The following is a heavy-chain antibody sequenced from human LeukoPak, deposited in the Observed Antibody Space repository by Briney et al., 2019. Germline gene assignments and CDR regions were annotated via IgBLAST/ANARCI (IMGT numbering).Heavy chain of an antibody. CDR1: GASITSYY. J-gene: IGHJ4*02. CDR2: IHYSGST. Sequence: KPSETLSVTCTVSGASITSYYWTWIRQPPGKGLEWIGYIHYSGSTNYNPSLKSRVTISVDTSKNQFSLKLSSVTAADTAVYYCARDLRAAYWGQGTLATVSS. V-gene: IGHV4-59*01. CDR3: ARDLRAAY. D-gene: IGHD3-16*01.